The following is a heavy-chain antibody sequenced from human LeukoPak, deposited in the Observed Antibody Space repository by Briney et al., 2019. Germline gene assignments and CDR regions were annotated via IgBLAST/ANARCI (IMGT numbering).Heavy chain of an antibody. CDR2: AYYTGST. CDR1: GGSIRNSNYY. Sequence: PSETLSLTCTVSGGSIRNSNYYWGWVRQPPGEGLEWIASAYYTGSTNYKPSLRSRVIMSVDTSKNQFSLMLSSVTAADTAIYYCARHAGSYYTYNFDSWGQGALVTVSS. CDR3: ARHAGSYYTYNFDS. V-gene: IGHV4-39*01. J-gene: IGHJ4*02. D-gene: IGHD4-11*01.